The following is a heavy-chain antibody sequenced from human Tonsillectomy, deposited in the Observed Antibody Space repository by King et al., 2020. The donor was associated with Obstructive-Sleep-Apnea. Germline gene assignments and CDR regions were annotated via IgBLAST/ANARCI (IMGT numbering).Heavy chain of an antibody. V-gene: IGHV3-15*01. D-gene: IGHD3-16*02. J-gene: IGHJ4*02. CDR3: TTAPYIWGTYHDNY. Sequence: QLVQSGGGLVEPGGSITLSCAASGLTLSNAWMSGVRQAPGGWLEWVGRLKIKIERGTTDYAASVKCSFTISRDDSTNTLYLQMNSLKSVETDVYYCTTAPYIWGTYHDNYWGQGTLVTVS. CDR2: LKIKIERGTT. CDR1: GLTLSNAW.